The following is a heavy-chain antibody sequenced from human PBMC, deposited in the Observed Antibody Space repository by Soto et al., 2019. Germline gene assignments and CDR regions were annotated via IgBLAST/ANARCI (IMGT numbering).Heavy chain of an antibody. V-gene: IGHV3-30*18. CDR1: GFTFSSYG. D-gene: IGHD2-2*01. J-gene: IGHJ4*02. CDR2: ISYDGSNK. CDR3: AKDWRYCSSTSCSHPLDY. Sequence: QVQLVESGGGVVQPGRSLRLSCAASGFTFSSYGMHWVRQAPGKGLEWVAVISYDGSNKYYADSVKGRFTISRDNSKNTLYLQMNCLRAEDTAVYYCAKDWRYCSSTSCSHPLDYWGQGTLVTVSS.